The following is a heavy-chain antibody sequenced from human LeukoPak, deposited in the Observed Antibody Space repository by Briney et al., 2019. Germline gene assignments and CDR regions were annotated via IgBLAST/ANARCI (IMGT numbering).Heavy chain of an antibody. CDR2: INQDGTEN. J-gene: IGHJ3*02. Sequence: PGGSLRLSCEASGFTLSSHWMSWVRQAPGKGLEWLGNINQDGTENNSGGSVKGRFTLSRDNGKNSLYLQMNSLRAEDTAVYFCAKDVFRWAFDIWGQGSMVTVSA. V-gene: IGHV3-7*03. D-gene: IGHD5-24*01. CDR3: AKDVFRWAFDI. CDR1: GFTLSSHW.